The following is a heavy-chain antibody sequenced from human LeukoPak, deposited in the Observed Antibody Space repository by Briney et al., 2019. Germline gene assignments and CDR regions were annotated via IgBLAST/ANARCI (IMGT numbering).Heavy chain of an antibody. Sequence: GGSLRLSCAASGFTVSSNYMSWVRQAPGKGLEWVSVIYSGGSTYCADSVKGRFTISRDNSKNTLYLQMNSLRAEDTAVYYCARWGDSSGYADAFDIWGQGTMVTVSS. D-gene: IGHD3-22*01. CDR2: IYSGGST. J-gene: IGHJ3*02. V-gene: IGHV3-53*01. CDR1: GFTVSSNY. CDR3: ARWGDSSGYADAFDI.